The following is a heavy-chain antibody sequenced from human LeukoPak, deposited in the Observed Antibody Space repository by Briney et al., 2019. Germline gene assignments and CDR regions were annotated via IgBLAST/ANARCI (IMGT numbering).Heavy chain of an antibody. Sequence: PGGSLRLSCAASGFTFSSYWMSWVRQAPGKGLEWVANIKQDGSEKYYVDSVKGRFTISRDNAKNSLYLQMNGLRAEDTAVYYCARIKSQGVVVPLLRSTYYFDYWGQGTLVTVSS. V-gene: IGHV3-7*01. CDR1: GFTFSSYW. D-gene: IGHD2-21*01. CDR3: ARIKSQGVVVPLLRSTYYFDY. CDR2: IKQDGSEK. J-gene: IGHJ4*02.